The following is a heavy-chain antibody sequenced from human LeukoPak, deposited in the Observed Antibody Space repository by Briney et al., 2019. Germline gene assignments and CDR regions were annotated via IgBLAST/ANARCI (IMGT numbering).Heavy chain of an antibody. CDR1: GCTFTGYY. Sequence: SVKVSCKASGCTFTGYYMHWVRQAPGQGLEWMGGIIPMFGTANYAQRFQGRLTIIADDSTSTAYMELSSLKSEDTAVYYCARRFGDFWSGFDYWGQGTLVAVSS. J-gene: IGHJ4*02. V-gene: IGHV1-69*13. D-gene: IGHD3-3*01. CDR3: ARRFGDFWSGFDY. CDR2: IIPMFGTA.